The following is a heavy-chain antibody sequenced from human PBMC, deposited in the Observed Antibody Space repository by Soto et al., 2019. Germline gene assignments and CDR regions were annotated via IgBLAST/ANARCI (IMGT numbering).Heavy chain of an antibody. Sequence: ASVKVSCTASGYTFTSYRISWVRQAPGQGLEWMGWISAYNGNTNYAQKLQGRVTMTTDTSTSTAYMELRSLRSDDTAVYYCARANPRRITENWFDPWGQGTLVTVSS. J-gene: IGHJ5*02. CDR3: ARANPRRITENWFDP. CDR2: ISAYNGNT. D-gene: IGHD1-20*01. V-gene: IGHV1-18*04. CDR1: GYTFTSYR.